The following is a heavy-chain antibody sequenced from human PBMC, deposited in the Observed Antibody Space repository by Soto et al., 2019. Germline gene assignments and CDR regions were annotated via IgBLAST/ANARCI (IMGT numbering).Heavy chain of an antibody. D-gene: IGHD3-10*01. CDR2: IGTAGDT. J-gene: IGHJ2*01. CDR3: ARGSGFYWYFDL. V-gene: IGHV3-13*04. Sequence: EVQLVESGGGLVQPGGSLRLSCAASGFTFSSYDMHWVRQATGKGLEWVSAIGTAGDTYYPGSVKGRFTISRENAKNSLYLQMNSLRAGDTAVYYCARGSGFYWYFDLWGRGTLVTVSS. CDR1: GFTFSSYD.